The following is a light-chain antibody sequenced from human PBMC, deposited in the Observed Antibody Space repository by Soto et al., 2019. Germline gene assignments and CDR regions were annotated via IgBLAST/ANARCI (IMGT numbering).Light chain of an antibody. Sequence: QSALTQPASVSGSPGQSITISCTGTSSDVGGYKFVSWYQQHPGKAPKLMIYEVSNRPSGVSSRFSGSKSGNTASLNISGLQAEDEADYYCGSYTGSIYVFGPGTKLTVL. J-gene: IGLJ1*01. CDR2: EVS. CDR1: SSDVGGYKF. CDR3: GSYTGSIYV. V-gene: IGLV2-14*01.